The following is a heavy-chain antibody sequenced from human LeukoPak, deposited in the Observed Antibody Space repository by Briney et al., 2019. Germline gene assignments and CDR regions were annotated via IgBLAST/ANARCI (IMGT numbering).Heavy chain of an antibody. D-gene: IGHD4-17*01. Sequence: GASVKVSCKASGYTYTSYGISWVRQAPGQGPEWMGWISAYNGDTHYAQKFQGRVTMTTETSTSTAYMELRSLRSDDTAVYYCARRGGKNYGDYVVYDKYMDVWGTGTTVTVSS. CDR2: ISAYNGDT. V-gene: IGHV1-18*01. CDR3: ARRGGKNYGDYVVYDKYMDV. J-gene: IGHJ6*03. CDR1: GYTYTSYG.